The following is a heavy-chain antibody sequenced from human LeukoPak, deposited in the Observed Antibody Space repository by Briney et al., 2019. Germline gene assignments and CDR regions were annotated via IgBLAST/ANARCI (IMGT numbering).Heavy chain of an antibody. Sequence: GGSLRLSCAASGFTFDDYAMHWVRQAPGKGLEWVSGISWNSGSIGYADSVKGRFTISRDNAKNSLYLQMNSLRAEDTALYYCAKDLNGPIVGPTGYWGQGTLVTVSS. CDR1: GFTFDDYA. CDR3: AKDLNGPIVGPTGY. J-gene: IGHJ4*02. V-gene: IGHV3-9*01. D-gene: IGHD1-26*01. CDR2: ISWNSGSI.